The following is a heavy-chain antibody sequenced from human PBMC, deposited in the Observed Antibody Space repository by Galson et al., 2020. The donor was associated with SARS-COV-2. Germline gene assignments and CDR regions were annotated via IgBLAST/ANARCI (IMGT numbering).Heavy chain of an antibody. CDR3: ARDLSSYVVVVAAPFDY. J-gene: IGHJ4*02. D-gene: IGHD2-15*01. CDR1: GFTFSSYA. V-gene: IGHV3-30*04. CDR2: ISYDGSNK. Sequence: GGSLRLSCAASGFTFSSYAMHWVRQAPGKGLEWVAVISYDGSNKYYADSVKGRFTISRDNSKNTLYLQMNSLRAEDTAVYYCARDLSSYVVVVAAPFDYWGQGTLVTVSS.